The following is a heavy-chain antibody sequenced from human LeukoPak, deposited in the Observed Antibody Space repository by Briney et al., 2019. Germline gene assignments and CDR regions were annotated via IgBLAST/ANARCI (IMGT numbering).Heavy chain of an antibody. CDR1: GGSISSGGYS. Sequence: SQTLSLTCAVSGGSISSGGYSWSWIRQPPGKGLEWIGYIYHSGSTYYNPSLKSRVTISVDRSKNQFSLKLSSVTAADTAVYYCARHRPPNLMTTVLGWFDPWGQGTLVTVSS. V-gene: IGHV4-30-2*01. CDR3: ARHRPPNLMTTVLGWFDP. J-gene: IGHJ5*02. D-gene: IGHD4-17*01. CDR2: IYHSGST.